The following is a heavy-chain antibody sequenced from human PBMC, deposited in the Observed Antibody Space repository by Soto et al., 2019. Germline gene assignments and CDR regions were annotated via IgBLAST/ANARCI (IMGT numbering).Heavy chain of an antibody. J-gene: IGHJ4*02. CDR3: AIGGAYCYGDCTRAH. Sequence: EVQVVQSGGGSVQPGGSLRLSCEASGFTFSSYGMTWVRQAPGKGLEWVAGISGSGVDTKYADSVKGRFIIARDNSMNKMYLQMNNLGVEDTAVAFCAIGGAYCYGDCTRAHWGQGTLVTVSS. CDR2: ISGSGVDT. CDR1: GFTFSSYG. V-gene: IGHV3-23*04. D-gene: IGHD2-21*02.